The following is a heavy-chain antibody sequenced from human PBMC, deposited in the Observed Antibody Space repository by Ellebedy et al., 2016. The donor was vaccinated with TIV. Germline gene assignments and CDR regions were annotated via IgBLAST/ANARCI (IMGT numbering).Heavy chain of an antibody. Sequence: GESLKISCAASGFTFSDHYMDWVRHSPGKGLEWIGRPRKKGNTDATEYAASVKGRFTISRDDSKNSLYLQMNGLKAEDTAVYFCARAGSSGRYFEYWGQGTLVTVSS. CDR2: PRKKGNTDAT. CDR3: ARAGSSGRYFEY. V-gene: IGHV3-72*01. J-gene: IGHJ4*02. CDR1: GFTFSDHY. D-gene: IGHD3-22*01.